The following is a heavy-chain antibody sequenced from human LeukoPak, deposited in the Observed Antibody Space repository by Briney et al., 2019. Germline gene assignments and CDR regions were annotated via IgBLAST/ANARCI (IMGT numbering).Heavy chain of an antibody. CDR3: ARWEQQVVRLSKCDGMDV. J-gene: IGHJ6*02. D-gene: IGHD6-13*01. CDR1: GHTFTGYY. Sequence: ASVTVSSKVSGHTFTGYYMHWARHARGQGREWRGWNNPNSGGTNYAQKLQGRVTMTRNTSISTAYMELSSLRSENTAVYYGARWEQQVVRLSKCDGMDVWGQGTTVTVSS. CDR2: NNPNSGGT. V-gene: IGHV1-2*02.